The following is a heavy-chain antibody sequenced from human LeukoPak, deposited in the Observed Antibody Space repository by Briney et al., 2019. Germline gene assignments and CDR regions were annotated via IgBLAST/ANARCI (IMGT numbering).Heavy chain of an antibody. CDR2: LYSGGNT. V-gene: IGHV3-66*01. CDR3: AGGPWDFDY. D-gene: IGHD1-26*01. J-gene: IGHJ4*02. Sequence: GGSLRLSCAASGFTVSRNYWSWVRQAPGKGLEWVSVLYSGGNTYYADSVKGRFSISRDNSMNTLFLQMTSPRAEDTAVYYCAGGPWDFDYWGQGTQVTVSS. CDR1: GFTVSRNY.